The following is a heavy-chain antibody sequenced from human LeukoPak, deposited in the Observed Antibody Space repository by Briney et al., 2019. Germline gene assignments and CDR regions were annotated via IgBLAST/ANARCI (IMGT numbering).Heavy chain of an antibody. CDR3: ARVQAAHDTFDI. Sequence: VASVKVSCKASGGTFSSYAISWVRQAPGQGREWMGGIIPIFDTANYAQKFQGRVTITADKSTSTAYMELSSLRSEDTAVYYCARVQAAHDTFDIWGQGTMVTVSS. CDR1: GGTFSSYA. J-gene: IGHJ3*02. V-gene: IGHV1-69*06. CDR2: IIPIFDTA.